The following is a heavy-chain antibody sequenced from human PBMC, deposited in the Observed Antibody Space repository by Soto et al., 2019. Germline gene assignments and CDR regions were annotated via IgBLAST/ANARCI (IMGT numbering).Heavy chain of an antibody. CDR3: AKPADDSGWSFDAFNI. J-gene: IGHJ3*02. CDR1: GYTFTSYG. V-gene: IGHV1-18*01. Sequence: QVQLVQSGAEVKKPGASVKVSCKASGYTFTSYGISWVRQAPGQGLEWMGWISAYNGNTNYAQKLQGRVTMTTDTSTSTAYMELRSLRSDDTAIYYCAKPADDSGWSFDAFNIWGQGTMVTVSS. D-gene: IGHD6-19*01. CDR2: ISAYNGNT.